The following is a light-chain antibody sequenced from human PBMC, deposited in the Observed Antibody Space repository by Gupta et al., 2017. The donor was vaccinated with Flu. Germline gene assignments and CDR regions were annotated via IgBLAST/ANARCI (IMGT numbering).Light chain of an antibody. Sequence: QSVLTQPPSVSGAPGQRGTISCPGSSSNIGADYAVHWYQQFPGTAPKLLIYDNNNRPSGVPDRFSGSKSGTSASLAITGLQAEDEADYYCQSYDSSLRGSVFGGGTKVTVL. CDR1: SSNIGADYA. J-gene: IGLJ3*02. CDR3: QSYDSSLRGSV. V-gene: IGLV1-40*01. CDR2: DNN.